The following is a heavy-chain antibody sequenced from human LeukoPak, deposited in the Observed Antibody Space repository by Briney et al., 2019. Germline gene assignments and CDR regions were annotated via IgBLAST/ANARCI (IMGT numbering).Heavy chain of an antibody. CDR2: IYYSGST. Sequence: SETLSLTCTVSGGSISSYYWSWIRQPPGKGLEWIGYIYYSGSTNYNPSLKSRVTISVDTSKNQFSLKLSSVTAADTAVYYCAREGSGSPNAFDIWAKGHWSPSLQ. J-gene: IGHJ3*02. CDR1: GGSISSYY. D-gene: IGHD1-26*01. V-gene: IGHV4-59*01. CDR3: AREGSGSPNAFDI.